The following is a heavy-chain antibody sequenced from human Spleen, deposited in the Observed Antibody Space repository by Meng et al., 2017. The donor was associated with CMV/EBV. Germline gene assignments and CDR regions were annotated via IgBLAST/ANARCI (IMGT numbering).Heavy chain of an antibody. CDR2: IKQDGSET. D-gene: IGHD3-3*01. Sequence: GESLKISCVASGFTFNTHWMNWVRQAPGQGLEWVANIKQDGSETYYVDSVKGRFTISRDNAKNSLFLQMSSLRADDTAVYYCATGYYDLDYWGQGTLVTVSS. CDR3: ATGYYDLDY. V-gene: IGHV3-7*01. J-gene: IGHJ4*02. CDR1: GFTFNTHW.